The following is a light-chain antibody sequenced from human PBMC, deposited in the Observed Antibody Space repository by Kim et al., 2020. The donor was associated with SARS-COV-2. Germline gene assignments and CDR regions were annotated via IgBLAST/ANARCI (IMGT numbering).Light chain of an antibody. CDR2: DAS. V-gene: IGKV1-5*01. CDR1: QNINNW. Sequence: TLSASVGDRVTITCRTSQNINNWLAWYQQKPGKAPKVLIYDASSLESGVPSRFSGGGSGTEFTLTISSLQPDDFATYYCQQYNHYFGPGTKVDIK. J-gene: IGKJ3*01. CDR3: QQYNHY.